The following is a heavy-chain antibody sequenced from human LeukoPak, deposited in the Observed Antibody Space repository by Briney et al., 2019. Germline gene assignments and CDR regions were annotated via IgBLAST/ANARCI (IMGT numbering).Heavy chain of an antibody. CDR2: IYYSGST. V-gene: IGHV4-30-4*01. Sequence: PSQTLSLTCTVSGGSISSGDYYWSWIRQPPGKGLEWIGYIYYSGSTYYNPSLKSRVTISVDTSKNQFSLKLSSVTAADTAVYYCARDRSDASKARAKQQLVLGWFDPWGQGTLVTVSS. J-gene: IGHJ5*02. CDR1: GGSISSGDYY. D-gene: IGHD6-13*01. CDR3: ARDRSDASKARAKQQLVLGWFDP.